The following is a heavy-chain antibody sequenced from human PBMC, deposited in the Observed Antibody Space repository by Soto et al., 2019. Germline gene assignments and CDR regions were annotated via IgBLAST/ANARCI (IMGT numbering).Heavy chain of an antibody. CDR3: AKYDFSDFWSIYYYGMDV. CDR1: GFTLSTYW. V-gene: IGHV3-7*01. CDR2: IREDGSEK. D-gene: IGHD3-3*01. Sequence: GGSLRLSCAASGFTLSTYWMNWVRQAPGKGLEWVANIREDGSEKYYVDSVKGRFTVSRDNAKNSLYLQMNSLRADDTAVYYCAKYDFSDFWSIYYYGMDVWGQGTTVTVSS. J-gene: IGHJ6*02.